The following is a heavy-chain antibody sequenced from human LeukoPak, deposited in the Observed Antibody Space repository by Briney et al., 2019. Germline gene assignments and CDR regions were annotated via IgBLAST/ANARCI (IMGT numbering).Heavy chain of an antibody. D-gene: IGHD3/OR15-3a*01. Sequence: PGGSLRLSCPASGFTFSSYAMSWVRQAPGKGLEWVSAISGSGGSTYYADSVKGRFTIPRDNSKNTLYLQMNSLRAEDAAVYYCAKSWAGYYPFDYWGQGTLVTVSS. CDR2: ISGSGGST. V-gene: IGHV3-23*01. J-gene: IGHJ4*02. CDR3: AKSWAGYYPFDY. CDR1: GFTFSSYA.